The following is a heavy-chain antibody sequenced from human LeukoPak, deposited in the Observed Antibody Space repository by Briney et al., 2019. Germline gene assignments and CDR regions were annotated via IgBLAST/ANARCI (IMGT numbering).Heavy chain of an antibody. CDR3: AKEGGARGSELNFDY. Sequence: PGGSLRLSCAASGFTFSSYGMHWVRQAPGKGLEWVAAMSHDGSDKYYADSVKGRFTVSRDNSKNTLYLEMSGLRAEDTAVYYCAKEGGARGSELNFDYWGQGTLVTVSS. CDR2: MSHDGSDK. J-gene: IGHJ4*02. D-gene: IGHD3-10*01. CDR1: GFTFSSYG. V-gene: IGHV3-30*18.